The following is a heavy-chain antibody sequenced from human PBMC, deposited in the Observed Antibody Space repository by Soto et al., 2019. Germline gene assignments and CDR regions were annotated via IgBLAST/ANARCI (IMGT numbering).Heavy chain of an antibody. D-gene: IGHD6-13*01. V-gene: IGHV1-18*01. CDR1: GYTFSSYG. CDR2: ITPYNGNT. Sequence: QVHLVQSGAEVKKPGASVKVSCKASGYTFSSYGITWVRQAPGQGLEWMGWITPYNGNTNYAQRLQGRVTLTTGTSTSTAYMERRSLRSDETAVHYCSRDGDSSWYVYWGQGTLVTVSS. CDR3: SRDGDSSWYVY. J-gene: IGHJ4*02.